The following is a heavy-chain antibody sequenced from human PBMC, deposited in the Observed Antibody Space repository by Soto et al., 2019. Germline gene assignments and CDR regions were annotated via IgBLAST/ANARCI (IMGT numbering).Heavy chain of an antibody. D-gene: IGHD1-1*01. V-gene: IGHV3-33*01. CDR2: IWNDGSKK. J-gene: IGHJ4*02. CDR1: GFTFRTFG. CDR3: VTGNQYFFDY. Sequence: QVLLVETGGGVVQPGRSLRLSCAASGFTFRTFGMHWVRQAPGKGLEWLSVIWNDGSKKFYADSVRGRFTISRDNSNNTLYRQMDRLRHEDTAVSYCVTGNQYFFDYWGQGTLVIVSS.